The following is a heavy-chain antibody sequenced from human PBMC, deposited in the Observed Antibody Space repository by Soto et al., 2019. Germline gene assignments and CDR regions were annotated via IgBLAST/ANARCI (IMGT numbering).Heavy chain of an antibody. J-gene: IGHJ4*02. V-gene: IGHV5-10-1*01. CDR1: GYSFAGYW. D-gene: IGHD3-22*01. CDR2: IDPSDSQT. CDR3: ARQIYDYDSGHNFQYYFDS. Sequence: PGESLKISCKGSGYSFAGYWITWVRQMPGKGLEWMGRIDPSDSQTYYSPSFRGHVAISAAKSITTVFLQWSSLRASDTAMYYCARQIYDYDSGHNFQYYFDSWGRGDLVTVAS.